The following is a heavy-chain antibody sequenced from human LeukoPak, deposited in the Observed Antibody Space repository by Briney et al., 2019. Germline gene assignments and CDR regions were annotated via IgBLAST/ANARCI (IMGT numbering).Heavy chain of an antibody. D-gene: IGHD2-8*01. CDR2: IYYSGST. CDR3: ARDRYCTNGVCYTENWFDP. V-gene: IGHV4-39*07. CDR1: GGSISSSSYY. Sequence: SETLSLTCTVSGGSISSSSYYWGWIRQPPGKGLEWIGSIYYSGSTNYNPSLKSRVTISVDKSKNQFSLKLSSVTAADTAVYYCARDRYCTNGVCYTENWFDPWGQGTLVTVSS. J-gene: IGHJ5*02.